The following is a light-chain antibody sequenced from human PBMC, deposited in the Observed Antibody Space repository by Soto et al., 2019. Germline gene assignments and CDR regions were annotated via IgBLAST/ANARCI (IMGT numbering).Light chain of an antibody. Sequence: QSALTQPASVSGSPGQSINISCTGTSSDVGGYNYVSWYQQHPGKAPKLIIYDVSNRPSGVSNPFSGSKSGNTASLTISGLQPEDAADYYCSSYTTSNTRQIVFGTGTKVTVL. CDR3: SSYTTSNTRQIV. V-gene: IGLV2-14*03. J-gene: IGLJ1*01. CDR1: SSDVGGYNY. CDR2: DVS.